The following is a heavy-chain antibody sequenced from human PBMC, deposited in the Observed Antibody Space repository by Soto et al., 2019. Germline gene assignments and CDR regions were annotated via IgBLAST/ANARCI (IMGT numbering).Heavy chain of an antibody. CDR2: IYYSGST. J-gene: IGHJ4*02. CDR1: GGSISSYY. V-gene: IGHV4-59*08. CDR3: ARLPIPAGLAYYFDY. D-gene: IGHD2-2*01. Sequence: QVQLQESGPGLVKPSETLSLTCTVSGGSISSYYWSWIRQPPGKGLEWIGYIYYSGSTNYNPSLKSRVTISVDTSKNQFSLKLSSVTAADTAVYYCARLPIPAGLAYYFDYWGQGTLVTVSS.